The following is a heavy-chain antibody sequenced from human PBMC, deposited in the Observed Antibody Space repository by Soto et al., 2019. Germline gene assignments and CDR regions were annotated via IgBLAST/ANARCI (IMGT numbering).Heavy chain of an antibody. V-gene: IGHV1-69*01. Sequence: QVQLVQSGADVKKPGSSVKVSCKASGGTFSSYAISWVRQAPGQGLEWMGGIIPIFGTANYAQKFQGRVTITADESTSTAYMELSSLRSEDTAVYYCARDQVVTIFSGYYYYGMDVWGQGTTVTVSS. CDR1: GGTFSSYA. J-gene: IGHJ6*02. D-gene: IGHD3-9*01. CDR3: ARDQVVTIFSGYYYYGMDV. CDR2: IIPIFGTA.